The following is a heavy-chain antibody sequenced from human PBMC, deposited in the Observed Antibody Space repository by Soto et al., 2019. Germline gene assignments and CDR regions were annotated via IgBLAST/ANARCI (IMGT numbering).Heavy chain of an antibody. Sequence: QVPLVQSGAEVKKPGASVKVSCKASGYTFTGYYMHWVRQAPGQGLEWMGWINPNSGGTNYAQKFQGWVTMTRDTSISTAYMELSRLRSDDTAVYYCAREDHDYGDYGTIVYWGQGTLVTVSS. V-gene: IGHV1-2*04. D-gene: IGHD4-17*01. CDR2: INPNSGGT. J-gene: IGHJ4*02. CDR1: GYTFTGYY. CDR3: AREDHDYGDYGTIVY.